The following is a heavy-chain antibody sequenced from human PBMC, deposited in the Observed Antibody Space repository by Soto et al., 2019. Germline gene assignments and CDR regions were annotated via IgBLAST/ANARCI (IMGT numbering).Heavy chain of an antibody. J-gene: IGHJ4*02. V-gene: IGHV3-30-3*01. CDR2: ISYDGSNK. CDR3: ARDLDPPYYFDY. Sequence: QVQLVESGGGVVQPGRSLRLSCAASGFTFSSYAMHWVRQAPGKGLEWVAVISYDGSNKYYADSVKGRFTISRDNSKNTLYLQMNSLRAEDTDVYYCARDLDPPYYFDYWGQGTLVTVSS. CDR1: GFTFSSYA.